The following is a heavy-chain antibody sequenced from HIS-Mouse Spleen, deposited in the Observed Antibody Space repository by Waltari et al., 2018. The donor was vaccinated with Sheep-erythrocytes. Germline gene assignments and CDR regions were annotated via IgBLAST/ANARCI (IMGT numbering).Heavy chain of an antibody. Sequence: QLHLQESGPALVKPSEPLSLTCTVSGCSISSSSYYWGWIRQPPGKGLEWIGSIYYSGSTYYNPFLKSRVTISVDTSKTQFSLKLSSVTAADTAVYYCARHKDTAMVHFDYWGQGTLVTVSS. V-gene: IGHV4-39*01. D-gene: IGHD5-18*01. CDR1: GCSISSSSYY. CDR3: ARHKDTAMVHFDY. CDR2: IYYSGST. J-gene: IGHJ4*02.